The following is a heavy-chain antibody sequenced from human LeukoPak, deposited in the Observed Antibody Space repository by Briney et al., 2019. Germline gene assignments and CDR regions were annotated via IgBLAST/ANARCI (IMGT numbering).Heavy chain of an antibody. J-gene: IGHJ4*02. CDR3: AREDYGDSGFDY. CDR2: IYYSGST. V-gene: IGHV4-59*01. CDR1: GGSISSYY. D-gene: IGHD4-17*01. Sequence: SETLSLTCTVSGGSISSYYWSWIRQPPGKGLEWIGYIYYSGSTNYNPSLKSRVTISVDTSKNQFSLKLSSVTAPDTAVYYCAREDYGDSGFDYWGQGTLVTVSS.